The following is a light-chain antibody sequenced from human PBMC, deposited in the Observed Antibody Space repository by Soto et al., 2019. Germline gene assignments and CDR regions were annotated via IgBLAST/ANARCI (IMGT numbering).Light chain of an antibody. V-gene: IGKV3-20*01. CDR3: QDYGTSAPWT. CDR1: QNIRGNE. Sequence: EVVLTQSPGTLSLSPGERATLSCRASQNIRGNELAGYQQKPGQAPRLLIYRGSSRATGIPDRFSGRVSGTDFTLTISRLEPEDFAVYYCQDYGTSAPWTFGQGTKVEIK. J-gene: IGKJ1*01. CDR2: RGS.